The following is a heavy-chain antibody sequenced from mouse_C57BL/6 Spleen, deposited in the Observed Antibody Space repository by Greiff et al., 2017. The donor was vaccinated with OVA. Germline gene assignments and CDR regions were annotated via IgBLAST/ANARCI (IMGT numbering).Heavy chain of an antibody. J-gene: IGHJ2*01. CDR2: ISSGSSTI. Sequence: EVKLQESGGGLVKPGGSLKLSCAASGFTFSDYGMHWVRQAPEKGLEWVAYISSGSSTIYYADTVKGRFTISRDNAKNTLFLQMTSLRSEDTAMYYCARPSNSYFDYWGQGTTLTVSS. D-gene: IGHD2-5*01. CDR1: GFTFSDYG. V-gene: IGHV5-17*01. CDR3: ARPSNSYFDY.